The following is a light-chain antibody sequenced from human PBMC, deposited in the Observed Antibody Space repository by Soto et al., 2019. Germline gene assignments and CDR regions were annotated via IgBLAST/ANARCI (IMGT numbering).Light chain of an antibody. CDR1: QSLLHRNGNSH. CDR3: MQDLQTPLT. V-gene: IGKV2-28*01. CDR2: LGS. J-gene: IGKJ4*01. Sequence: DIVMTQSPLSLSVTPGEPASISCRSSQSLLHRNGNSHVSWYLQRPGQSPQLLVFLGSHRPSGVPDRFSGSGSGTDFTLRISRVQADDVGVYYCMQDLQTPLTFGGGTKVEIK.